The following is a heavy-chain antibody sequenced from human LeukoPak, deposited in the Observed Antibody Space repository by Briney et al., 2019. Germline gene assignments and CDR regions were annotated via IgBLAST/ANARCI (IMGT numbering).Heavy chain of an antibody. V-gene: IGHV4-39*01. CDR1: GGSISSSSYY. J-gene: IGHJ4*02. Sequence: SGTLSLTCTVSGGSISSSSYYWGRIRQPPGKGLEWIGSIYYSGSTYYNPSLKSRVTISVDTSKNQFSLKLSSVTAADTAVYYCARTPRTPYDFWSGYTVYFDYWGQGTLVTVSS. D-gene: IGHD3-3*01. CDR2: IYYSGST. CDR3: ARTPRTPYDFWSGYTVYFDY.